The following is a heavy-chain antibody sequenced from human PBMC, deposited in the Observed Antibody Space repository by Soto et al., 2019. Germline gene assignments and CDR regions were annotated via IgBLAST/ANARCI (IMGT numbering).Heavy chain of an antibody. CDR1: VYTVTIYG. J-gene: IGHJ4*02. D-gene: IGHD6-19*01. V-gene: IGHV1-18*01. CDR2: ISAYNGNT. CDR3: ARMAAVAGQLGVEDYFDY. Sequence: VKVPCTASVYTVTIYGISGVRKAPGQRLEWMGWISAYNGNTNYAQKIEGRVTMTTDTSTSTAYMELRSLRSDDTAVYYCARMAAVAGQLGVEDYFDYWGQGTLVTVS.